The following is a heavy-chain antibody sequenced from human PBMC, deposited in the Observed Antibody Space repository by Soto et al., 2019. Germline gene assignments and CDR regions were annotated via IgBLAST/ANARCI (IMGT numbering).Heavy chain of an antibody. Sequence: PSETLSLTCAVYGGSFSGYYWSWIRQPPGKGLEWIGEINHSGSTNYNPSLKSRVTISVDTSKNQFSLKLSSVTAADTAVYYCARDRVLLWFGELASPYYYYGMDVWGQGTTVTVSS. D-gene: IGHD3-10*01. V-gene: IGHV4-34*01. CDR3: ARDRVLLWFGELASPYYYYGMDV. CDR1: GGSFSGYY. J-gene: IGHJ6*02. CDR2: INHSGST.